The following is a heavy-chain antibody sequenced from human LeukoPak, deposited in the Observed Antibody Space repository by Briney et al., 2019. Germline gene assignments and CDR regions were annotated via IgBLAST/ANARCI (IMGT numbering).Heavy chain of an antibody. Sequence: GGSLRLSCAASGFTFDDYAMHWVRQAPGKGLEWVSGISWNSGSIGYADSVKGRFTISGDNAKNSLFLQMNSLRAEDTALYYCAKSRGIAVAGSYFDYWGQGTRVTVSS. CDR1: GFTFDDYA. J-gene: IGHJ4*02. D-gene: IGHD6-19*01. CDR2: ISWNSGSI. CDR3: AKSRGIAVAGSYFDY. V-gene: IGHV3-9*01.